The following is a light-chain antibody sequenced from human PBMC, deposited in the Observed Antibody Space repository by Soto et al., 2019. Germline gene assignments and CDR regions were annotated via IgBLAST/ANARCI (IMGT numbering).Light chain of an antibody. J-gene: IGKJ2*01. Sequence: DIQMTPSPSTLSASVGDRVTITCRASQSIGSWLAWYQQQPGKAPKLLIYDASTLESGVPSRFSGSGSGTEFTLTISSLQCDDSATYYCQQYNSYSYTFGQGTKLEIK. V-gene: IGKV1-5*01. CDR3: QQYNSYSYT. CDR1: QSIGSW. CDR2: DAS.